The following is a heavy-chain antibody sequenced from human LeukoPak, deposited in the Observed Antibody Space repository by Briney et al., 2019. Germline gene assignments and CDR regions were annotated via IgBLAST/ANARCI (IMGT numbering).Heavy chain of an antibody. Sequence: PSQTLSLTCTVSGGSISSGDYYWSWIRQPPGKGLEWIGYIYYSGSTYYNPSLKSRVTMSVDTSMNQFSLNLNSVTAADTAVYYCAREDDVLADNAFDIWGQGTMVTVSS. J-gene: IGHJ3*02. V-gene: IGHV4-30-4*01. CDR1: GGSISSGDYY. CDR2: IYYSGST. D-gene: IGHD3-9*01. CDR3: AREDDVLADNAFDI.